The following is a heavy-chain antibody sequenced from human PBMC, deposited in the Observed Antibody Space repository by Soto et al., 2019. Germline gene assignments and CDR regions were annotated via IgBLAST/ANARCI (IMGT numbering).Heavy chain of an antibody. CDR1: GFIFSDYY. J-gene: IGHJ4*02. CDR3: GRGAAPPDY. V-gene: IGHV3-11*01. Sequence: QVQLVESGGGLVKPGGSLRLSCAASGFIFSDYYMVWIRQAPGRGLEWLSDISSSGNTKYYADSVKGRFTVSRDNANNLLYLQVSSLRADDTAVYYCGRGAAPPDYWGQGTLVTVSS. D-gene: IGHD6-25*01. CDR2: ISSSGNTK.